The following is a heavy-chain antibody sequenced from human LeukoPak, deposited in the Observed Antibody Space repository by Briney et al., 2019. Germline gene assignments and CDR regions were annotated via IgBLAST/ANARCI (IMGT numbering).Heavy chain of an antibody. J-gene: IGHJ4*02. CDR1: GFTFSSYG. V-gene: IGHV3-23*01. CDR2: ISGSGGST. D-gene: IGHD3-16*02. Sequence: AGGSLRLSCAASGFTFSSYGMSWVRQAPGKGLQWVSAISGSGGSTYYADSVKGRFTISRDNSKNTVYLQMNSLRAEDTAVYYCARAHMITFGGVIVVDYFDYWGQGTLVTVSS. CDR3: ARAHMITFGGVIVVDYFDY.